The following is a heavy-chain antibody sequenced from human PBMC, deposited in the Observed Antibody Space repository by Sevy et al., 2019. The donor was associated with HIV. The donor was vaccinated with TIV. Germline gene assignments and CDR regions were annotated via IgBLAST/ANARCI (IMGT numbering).Heavy chain of an antibody. CDR2: INHSGST. CDR3: ARSEGVPGAAIGDSGGYFDY. D-gene: IGHD2-2*01. J-gene: IGHJ4*02. Sequence: SETLSLTCAVYVGSFSGYYWSWIRQPPGKGLEWIGEINHSGSTNYNPSLKSRVTISVDTSKNQFSLKLSSVTAADTAVYYCARSEGVPGAAIGDSGGYFDYWGQGTLVTVSS. CDR1: VGSFSGYY. V-gene: IGHV4-34*01.